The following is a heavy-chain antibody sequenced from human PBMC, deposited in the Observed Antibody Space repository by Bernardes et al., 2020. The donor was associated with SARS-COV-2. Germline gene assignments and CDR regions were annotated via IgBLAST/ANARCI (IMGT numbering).Heavy chain of an antibody. CDR3: AKDRLYYDILTGYYPSRHYYYYYGMDV. V-gene: IGHV3-30*18. CDR2: ISYDGSNK. J-gene: IGHJ6*02. Sequence: GGSLRLSCAASGFTFSSYGMHWVRQAPGKGLEWVAVISYDGSNKYYADSVKGRFTISRDNSKNTLYLQMNSLRAEDTAVYYCAKDRLYYDILTGYYPSRHYYYYYGMDVWGQGTTVTVSS. D-gene: IGHD3-9*01. CDR1: GFTFSSYG.